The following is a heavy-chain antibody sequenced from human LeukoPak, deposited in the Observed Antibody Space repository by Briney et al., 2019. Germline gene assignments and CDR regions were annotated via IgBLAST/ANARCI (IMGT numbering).Heavy chain of an antibody. CDR3: ARVNTTLDY. Sequence: ASVKVSCKASGYTFIFYYIHWVRQAPGQGLEWMGWINPNSGDTKYAQKFQGRVTMTRDTSISTANMELSRLTSDDTAVYYCARVNTTLDYWGQGTLVTASS. D-gene: IGHD1-14*01. V-gene: IGHV1-2*02. CDR1: GYTFIFYY. CDR2: INPNSGDT. J-gene: IGHJ4*02.